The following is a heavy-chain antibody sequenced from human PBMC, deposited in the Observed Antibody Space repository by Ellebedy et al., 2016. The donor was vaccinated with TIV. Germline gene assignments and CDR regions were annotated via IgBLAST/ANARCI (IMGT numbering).Heavy chain of an antibody. V-gene: IGHV5-10-1*01. D-gene: IGHD7-27*01. CDR2: IDPSDPRGTYT. CDR3: ARHELGSNAAFDS. J-gene: IGHJ4*02. Sequence: KVSXKGSVYSFILYWLSWVRQVPGQGLEWMGRIDPSDPRGTYTNYSPSFHGHVSIPTDKSTNTAYLQWSSLKASDTAMYYCARHELGSNAAFDSWGPGTLVIVSS. CDR1: VYSFILYW.